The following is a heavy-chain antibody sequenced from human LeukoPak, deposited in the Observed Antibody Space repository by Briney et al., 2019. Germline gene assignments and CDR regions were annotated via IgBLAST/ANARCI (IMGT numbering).Heavy chain of an antibody. J-gene: IGHJ4*02. V-gene: IGHV3-30*03. CDR2: ISYDGSNK. Sequence: GGALRLSCAASGFTFSRYGMNGVRQAPGKGVEWGAVISYDGSNKYYADSVKGRFTISRDNSQNTLFVQMSSLRAEDTAVYYCARGEYYSDTSSYFAYWGQGTLVTVSS. D-gene: IGHD3-22*01. CDR3: ARGEYYSDTSSYFAY. CDR1: GFTFSRYG.